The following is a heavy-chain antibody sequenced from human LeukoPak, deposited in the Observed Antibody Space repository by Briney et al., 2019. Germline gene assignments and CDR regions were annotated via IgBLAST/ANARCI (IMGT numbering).Heavy chain of an antibody. J-gene: IGHJ4*02. CDR3: ARDRGGYSYGLWHFDY. CDR1: GGTFSSYA. V-gene: IGHV1-69*13. D-gene: IGHD5-18*01. CDR2: IIPIFGTA. Sequence: GASVKVSCKASGGTFSSYAISWVRQAPGQGLEWMGGIIPIFGTANYAQKFQGRVTITADESTSTAYMELSSLRSEDTAVYYCARDRGGYSYGLWHFDYWGQGTLVTVSS.